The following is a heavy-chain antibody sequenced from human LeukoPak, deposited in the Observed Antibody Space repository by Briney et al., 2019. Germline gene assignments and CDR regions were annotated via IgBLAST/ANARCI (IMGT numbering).Heavy chain of an antibody. Sequence: SETLSLTCTVSGGSINSHYWSWLRQPPGEGLEWIGYIQNIGTTNYNPSLKGRVSISIDTSRTQFSLKLTSVTAAGTAIYYCARGDGNWFDPWGQGTLVTVSS. J-gene: IGHJ5*02. CDR1: GGSINSHY. D-gene: IGHD5-24*01. CDR2: IQNIGTT. V-gene: IGHV4-59*11. CDR3: ARGDGNWFDP.